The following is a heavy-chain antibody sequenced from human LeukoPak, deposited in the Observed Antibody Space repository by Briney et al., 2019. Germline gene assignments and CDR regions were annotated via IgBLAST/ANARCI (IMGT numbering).Heavy chain of an antibody. CDR2: IYYSGST. Sequence: PSETLSLTCTVSGYFISSGYYWGWIRQPPGKGLEWIGYIYYSGSTNYNPSLKSRVTISVDTSKNQFSLKLSSVTTADTAVYYCARVRQYISGWFFDYWGQGTLVTVSS. J-gene: IGHJ4*02. CDR3: ARVRQYISGWFFDY. V-gene: IGHV4-61*01. CDR1: GYFISSGYY. D-gene: IGHD6-19*01.